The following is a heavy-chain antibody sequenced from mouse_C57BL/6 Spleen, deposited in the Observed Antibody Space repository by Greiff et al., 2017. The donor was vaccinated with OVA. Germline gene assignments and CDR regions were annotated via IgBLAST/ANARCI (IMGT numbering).Heavy chain of an antibody. V-gene: IGHV1-61*01. Sequence: QVQLKQPGAELVKPGSSVKLSCKASGYTFTSYWMDWVKQRPGQGLEWIGNIYPFDSETHYNQKFKDKATLTVDKSSSTAYMQLSSLTSEDSAVYYCAREYYCSSYGGWYFDVWGTGTTVTVSS. CDR1: GYTFTSYW. D-gene: IGHD1-1*01. CDR2: IYPFDSET. CDR3: AREYYCSSYGGWYFDV. J-gene: IGHJ1*03.